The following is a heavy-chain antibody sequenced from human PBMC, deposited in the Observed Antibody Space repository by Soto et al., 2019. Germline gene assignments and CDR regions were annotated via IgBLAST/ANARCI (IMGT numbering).Heavy chain of an antibody. V-gene: IGHV3-13*01. CDR3: ARDKGYSYGTNWYYYYGMDV. J-gene: IGHJ6*02. CDR2: IGTAGDT. Sequence: PGGSLRLSCAASGFTFSIYDMHWVRQATGKGLEWVSAIGTAGDTYYPGSVKGRFTISRENAKNSLYLQMNSLRAEDTAVYYCARDKGYSYGTNWYYYYGMDVWGQGTTVTVSS. CDR1: GFTFSIYD. D-gene: IGHD5-18*01.